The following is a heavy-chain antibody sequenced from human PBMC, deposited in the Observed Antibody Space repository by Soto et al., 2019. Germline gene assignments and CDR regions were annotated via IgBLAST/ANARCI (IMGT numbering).Heavy chain of an antibody. J-gene: IGHJ5*02. Sequence: QVQLVESGGGLVKPGGSLRLSCAASGFTFSDYYMSWIRQAPGKGLEWLSYISGSSDNTNYADSVKGRFTISRDNTKKALYLEMNSLRAEDEAEYYCATITMMTWGQGSLVTVSS. CDR2: ISGSSDNT. CDR1: GFTFSDYY. CDR3: ATITMMT. D-gene: IGHD3-22*01. V-gene: IGHV3-11*06.